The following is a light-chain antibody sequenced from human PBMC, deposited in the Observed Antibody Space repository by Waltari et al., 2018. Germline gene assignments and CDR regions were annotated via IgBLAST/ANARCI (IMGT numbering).Light chain of an antibody. Sequence: DIVMTQSPDSLAVSLGERATINCRSNQSVLYSSNNKKYLAWYQQKPGQSPKLLIYWASARESGVPERFSGSGSGTDFTLTISGLQAEDVAIYYCQQYFRTPLTFGGGTTVEIK. J-gene: IGKJ4*01. V-gene: IGKV4-1*01. CDR2: WAS. CDR1: QSVLYSSNNKKY. CDR3: QQYFRTPLT.